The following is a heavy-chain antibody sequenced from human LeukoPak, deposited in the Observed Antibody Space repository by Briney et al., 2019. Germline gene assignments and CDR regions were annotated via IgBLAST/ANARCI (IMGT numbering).Heavy chain of an antibody. D-gene: IGHD6-19*01. CDR1: GFTFSSYL. V-gene: IGHV3-7*01. J-gene: IGHJ4*02. Sequence: GGSLRLSCAASGFTFSSYLMSWVRQAPGKGLEWVANIKQDGGEKYYVDSVKGRFTISRDNAKTSLYLQMNSLRAEDTAVYYCASESGFSGWYGGGYWGQGTLVTVSS. CDR3: ASESGFSGWYGGGY. CDR2: IKQDGGEK.